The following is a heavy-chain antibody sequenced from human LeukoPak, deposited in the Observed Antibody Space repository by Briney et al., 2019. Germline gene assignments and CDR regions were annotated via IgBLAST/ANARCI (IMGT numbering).Heavy chain of an antibody. CDR3: ARGFSLITMIVRAFDI. D-gene: IGHD3-22*01. CDR1: GYTFTSYD. J-gene: IGHJ3*02. V-gene: IGHV1-8*01. CDR2: MNPNSGNT. Sequence: ASVKVSCKASGYTFTSYDINWVRQATGQGLAWMGWMNPNSGNTGYAQKFQGRVTMTRNTSTSTAYMELSSLRSEDTAVYYCARGFSLITMIVRAFDIWGQGTMVTVSS.